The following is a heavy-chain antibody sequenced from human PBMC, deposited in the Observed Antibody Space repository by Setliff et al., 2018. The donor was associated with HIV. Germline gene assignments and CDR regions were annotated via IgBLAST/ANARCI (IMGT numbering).Heavy chain of an antibody. Sequence: KSSETLSLTCTVSGDSLSSDYYYWTWIRQHPEKGLEWIGYIYYSGSTLYNPSLRSRLSMSVDTSKNQFSLELSSVTAADTAVYFCARDFLRSGYFDSWGQGKRVTVSS. J-gene: IGHJ4*02. CDR2: IYYSGST. CDR1: GDSLSSDYYY. D-gene: IGHD4-17*01. V-gene: IGHV4-31*03. CDR3: ARDFLRSGYFDS.